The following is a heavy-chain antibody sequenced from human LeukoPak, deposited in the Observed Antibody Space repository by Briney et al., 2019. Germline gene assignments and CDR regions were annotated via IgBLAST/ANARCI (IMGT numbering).Heavy chain of an antibody. CDR2: MNVSGGST. D-gene: IGHD6-13*01. Sequence: GGSLRLSCAASGFTFRSYALSWVRQAPRKGLEWVSAMNVSGGSTYYADSVKGRFTISRDNSKNTLYLQMNSLRAEDTAVYYCAKRRAAAGTIDYWCQGTLVTVSS. CDR3: AKRRAAAGTIDY. CDR1: GFTFRSYA. V-gene: IGHV3-23*01. J-gene: IGHJ4*02.